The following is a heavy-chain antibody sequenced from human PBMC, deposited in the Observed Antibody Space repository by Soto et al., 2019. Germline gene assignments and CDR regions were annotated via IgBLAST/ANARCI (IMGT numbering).Heavy chain of an antibody. Sequence: QVHLVESGGAVVQPGKSLRLSCAASGFTFNTYGMYWVRQAPGKGLEWVAAISYDGSNKYHADSVKGRFTSSRDNSKNTLYLQMNSLRVEDTAVYYCAKDIVRYTYGACDYWGQGALVTVSS. CDR2: ISYDGSNK. CDR3: AKDIVRYTYGACDY. CDR1: GFTFNTYG. J-gene: IGHJ4*02. D-gene: IGHD5-18*01. V-gene: IGHV3-30*18.